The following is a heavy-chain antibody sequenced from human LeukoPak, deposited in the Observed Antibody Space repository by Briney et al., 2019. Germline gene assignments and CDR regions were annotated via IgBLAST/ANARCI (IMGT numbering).Heavy chain of an antibody. CDR3: ATDRGWRTSGYYLYYFEY. Sequence: PGGSLRLSCAASGFTLSNYWMHWVRQAPGKGLMWVSRINRGGSRTDYADSVKGRFTISRDDAKNTLYLQLNSLRAEDTAVYYCATDRGWRTSGYYLYYFEYWGQGTLVTYSS. D-gene: IGHD3-3*01. CDR2: INRGGSRT. J-gene: IGHJ4*02. V-gene: IGHV3-74*01. CDR1: GFTLSNYW.